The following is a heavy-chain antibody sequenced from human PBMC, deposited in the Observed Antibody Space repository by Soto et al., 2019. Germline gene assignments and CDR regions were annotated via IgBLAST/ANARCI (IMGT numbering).Heavy chain of an antibody. V-gene: IGHV1-18*01. J-gene: IGHJ4*02. Sequence: VQLVQSGAEVKKPGASVKVSCKASGYTFTNFGISWVRQAPGQGLEWMEWISAYNGNTNYAQNFRGRVTMTTDTSTSTAYMELRSLTSDCTAVYYCVKGGTPIDYWGQGTLVTVSS. D-gene: IGHD3-16*01. CDR2: ISAYNGNT. CDR1: GYTFTNFG. CDR3: VKGGTPIDY.